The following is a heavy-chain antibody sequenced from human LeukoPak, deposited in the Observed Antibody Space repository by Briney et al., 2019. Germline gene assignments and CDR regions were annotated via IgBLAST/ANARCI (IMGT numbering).Heavy chain of an antibody. CDR1: GFTLSSYY. J-gene: IGHJ4*02. CDR2: IYSGGST. D-gene: IGHD6-13*01. CDR3: ARDLGSSSWYRIFDY. V-gene: IGHV3-53*01. Sequence: GGFLRISCAASGFTLSSYYMSWVRQAPGKGLEWGSVIYSGGSTYYADSVKGRFTISRDNSKNTLYLQMNSLRAEDTAVYYCARDLGSSSWYRIFDYWGQGTLVTVSS.